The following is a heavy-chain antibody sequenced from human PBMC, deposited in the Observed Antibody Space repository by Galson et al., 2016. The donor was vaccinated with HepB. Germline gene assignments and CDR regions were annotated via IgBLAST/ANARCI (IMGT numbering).Heavy chain of an antibody. V-gene: IGHV3-53*01. J-gene: IGHJ4*02. Sequence: SLRLSCAASGFTVSNSYMTWVRQAPGKGLEWVSIIYDNDVTHYADSVKGRFTISRDNSKNTLFLQMNYLRAEDAAVYYWAKDYRYGDSCCHFDSWGQGTLLTVSS. CDR3: AKDYRYGDSCCHFDS. D-gene: IGHD2-15*01. CDR2: IYDNDVT. CDR1: GFTVSNSY.